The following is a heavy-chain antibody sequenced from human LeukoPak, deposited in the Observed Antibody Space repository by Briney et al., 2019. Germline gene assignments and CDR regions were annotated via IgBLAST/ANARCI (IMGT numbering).Heavy chain of an antibody. Sequence: GASVKVSCKASGYTFTGYYMHWVRQAPGQGLGWMGWINPNSGGTNYAQKFQGRVTMTRDTSISTAYMELSRLRSDDTAVYYCASSLMRDIVVVPAASAAFDIWGQGTMVTVSS. CDR1: GYTFTGYY. CDR2: INPNSGGT. CDR3: ASSLMRDIVVVPAASAAFDI. V-gene: IGHV1-2*02. J-gene: IGHJ3*02. D-gene: IGHD2-2*01.